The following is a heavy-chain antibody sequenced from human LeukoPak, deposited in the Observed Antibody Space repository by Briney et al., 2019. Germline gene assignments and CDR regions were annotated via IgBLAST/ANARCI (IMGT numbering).Heavy chain of an antibody. D-gene: IGHD3-10*01. CDR3: AQEGRRGAFDI. V-gene: IGHV4-59*01. CDR1: GPSISSSY. J-gene: IGHJ3*02. CDR2: LYYRGST. Sequence: SQTLSLTCSVSGPSISSSYWSWIRQPPGKGLEWIGYLYYRGSTNYNPSLKSRVSISVVTSKDQCDRDLSSVTAADTAVYYCAQEGRRGAFDIWGQGTMVTVSS.